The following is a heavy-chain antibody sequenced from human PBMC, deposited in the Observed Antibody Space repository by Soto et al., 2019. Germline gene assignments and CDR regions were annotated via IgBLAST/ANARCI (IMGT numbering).Heavy chain of an antibody. D-gene: IGHD3-3*01. Sequence: SETLSLTCVVYGGSFSGYYWSWIRQPPGKRLEWIGEINHSGSTNYNPSLKSRVTISVDTSKNQFSLKLSSVTAADTAVYYCARVPLYITIFGVVIIGYFDYWGQGTLVTVSS. CDR1: GGSFSGYY. V-gene: IGHV4-34*01. CDR3: ARVPLYITIFGVVIIGYFDY. J-gene: IGHJ4*02. CDR2: INHSGST.